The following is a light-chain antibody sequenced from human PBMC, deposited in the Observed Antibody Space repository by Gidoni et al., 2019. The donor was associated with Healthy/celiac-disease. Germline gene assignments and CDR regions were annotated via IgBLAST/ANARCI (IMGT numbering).Light chain of an antibody. J-gene: IGKJ1*01. V-gene: IGKV3-20*01. CDR1: QSVSSSY. CDR2: GAS. CDR3: QQYGSSTWT. Sequence: EIVLTQSPGTLSLSPGERATLSCRASQSVSSSYLAWYQQKPGQAPRLLIYGASSRATGIPDRVSGSGSGTDFTLTSSRLEPEDFAVDYCQQYGSSTWTFGQGTKVEIK.